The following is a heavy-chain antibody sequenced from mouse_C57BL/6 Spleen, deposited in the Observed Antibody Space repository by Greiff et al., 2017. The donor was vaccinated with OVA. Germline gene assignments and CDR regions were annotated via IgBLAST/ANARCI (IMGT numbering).Heavy chain of an antibody. V-gene: IGHV3-6*01. CDR3: ARDGDY. Sequence: EVQRVESGPGLVKPSQSLSLTCSVTGYSITSGYYWNWIRQFPGNKLEWMGYISYDGSNNYNPSLKNRISITRDTSTNQFFLKLNSVTTEDTATYYCARDGDYWGQGTTLTVSS. CDR2: ISYDGSN. J-gene: IGHJ2*01. CDR1: GYSITSGYY.